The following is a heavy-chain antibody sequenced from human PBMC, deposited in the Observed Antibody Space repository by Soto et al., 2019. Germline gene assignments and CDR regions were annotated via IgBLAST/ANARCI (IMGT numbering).Heavy chain of an antibody. Sequence: QVQLVQSGAEVKKPGASVKVSCKASGYTFTSYDINCVRQATGQGLEWMGWMNPNSGNTGYAQKFQGRVTMTRNTSISTAYMEPSRLRSEDTAVYYCARGPGSWYYYDMDVWGKGTTVTVSS. J-gene: IGHJ6*03. D-gene: IGHD6-13*01. V-gene: IGHV1-8*01. CDR2: MNPNSGNT. CDR1: GYTFTSYD. CDR3: ARGPGSWYYYDMDV.